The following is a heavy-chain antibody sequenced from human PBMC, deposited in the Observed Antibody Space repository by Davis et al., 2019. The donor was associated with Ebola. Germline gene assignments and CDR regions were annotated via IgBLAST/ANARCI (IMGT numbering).Heavy chain of an antibody. CDR3: ARKGGMDV. Sequence: GGSLRLSCAASGFTFSSYAMHWVRQAPGKGLEWVAVISYDGSNKYYADSVKGRFTISRDNSKNTLYLQMNSLRAEDTAVYYCARKGGMDVWGQGTTVTVSS. CDR1: GFTFSSYA. V-gene: IGHV3-30*04. J-gene: IGHJ6*02. CDR2: ISYDGSNK.